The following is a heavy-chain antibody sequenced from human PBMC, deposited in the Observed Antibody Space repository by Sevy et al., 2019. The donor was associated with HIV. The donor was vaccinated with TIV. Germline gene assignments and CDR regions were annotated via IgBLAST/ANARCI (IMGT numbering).Heavy chain of an antibody. CDR3: AGPKLRYTNDRHYFDY. CDR2: INYSGST. D-gene: IGHD3-9*01. J-gene: IGHJ4*02. V-gene: IGHV4-39*01. Sequence: SETLSLTCTVSGASISNSGYYWGWIRQPPGKGLEWIASINYSGSTFYNPSLKSRVTISADTSKNQFSLRLSSVTAADSSIYYCAGPKLRYTNDRHYFDYWGQGTVVTVSS. CDR1: GASISNSGYY.